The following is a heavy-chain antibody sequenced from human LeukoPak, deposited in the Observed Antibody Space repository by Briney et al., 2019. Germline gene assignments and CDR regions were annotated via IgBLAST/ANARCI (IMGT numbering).Heavy chain of an antibody. Sequence: GASVKVSCKASGGTFSSYTISWVRQAPGQGLEWMGRIIPILGIANYAQKFQGRVTITADKSTSTAYMELSSLRSEDTAVYYCARDPRDSSRPHCMDVWGKGTTVTVSS. CDR3: ARDPRDSSRPHCMDV. CDR2: IIPILGIA. J-gene: IGHJ6*03. CDR1: GGTFSSYT. D-gene: IGHD3-22*01. V-gene: IGHV1-69*04.